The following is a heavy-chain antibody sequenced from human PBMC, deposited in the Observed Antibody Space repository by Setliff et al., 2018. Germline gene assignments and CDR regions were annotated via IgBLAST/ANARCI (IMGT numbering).Heavy chain of an antibody. Sequence: SETLSLTCTVSGGSISSDTSYWGWIRQPPGKGLEWIGHIYTSGSTYYNPSLKSRVTISIDTSKNQFSLKLNSVTATDTALYYCARRTFGSGRFDPWGQGTLVTVSS. D-gene: IGHD3-16*01. J-gene: IGHJ5*02. V-gene: IGHV4-39*07. CDR2: IYTSGST. CDR3: ARRTFGSGRFDP. CDR1: GGSISSDTSY.